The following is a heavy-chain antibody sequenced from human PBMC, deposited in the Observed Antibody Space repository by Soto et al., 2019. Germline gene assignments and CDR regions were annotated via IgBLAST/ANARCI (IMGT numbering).Heavy chain of an antibody. V-gene: IGHV1-46*01. D-gene: IGHD3-3*01. J-gene: IGHJ6*02. CDR1: GYIFANYH. CDR2: INPSGDIT. Sequence: ASVKVSCKASGYIFANYHLQWVRQAPGQGLEWVGIINPSGDITNYEQKFQGRVTMTTDTSTSTVYMELSSLRSEDTAVYYCARDAGVSEFLYYGLDVWGQGTTLTVSS. CDR3: ARDAGVSEFLYYGLDV.